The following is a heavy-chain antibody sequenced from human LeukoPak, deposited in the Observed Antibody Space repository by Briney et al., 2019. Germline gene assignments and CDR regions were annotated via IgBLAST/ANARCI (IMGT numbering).Heavy chain of an antibody. Sequence: GGSLRLSCAASGFTFSRHWVNWVRQSPGKGLEWVANINQEGSETHYVDSVRGRFTISRDNAKNSLFLQMNSLRAEDTAVYYCARDPGSYGTFDYWGQGTLVTVSS. V-gene: IGHV3-7*01. CDR1: GFTFSRHW. CDR2: INQEGSET. J-gene: IGHJ4*02. D-gene: IGHD1-26*01. CDR3: ARDPGSYGTFDY.